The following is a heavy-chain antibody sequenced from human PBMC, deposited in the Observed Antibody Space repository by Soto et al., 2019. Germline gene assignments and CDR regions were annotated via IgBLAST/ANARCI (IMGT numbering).Heavy chain of an antibody. Sequence: SSETLSLTCTVSGGSISRNTYSWAWIRQPPGKGLEWIGNIYHSGNTYNNLSLKSRVTISVDRSKNQFSLKLSSVTAADTAVYYCARVPGPWGQGTLVTVSS. CDR1: GGSISRNTYS. D-gene: IGHD7-27*01. CDR2: IYHSGNT. J-gene: IGHJ5*02. V-gene: IGHV4-39*07. CDR3: ARVPGP.